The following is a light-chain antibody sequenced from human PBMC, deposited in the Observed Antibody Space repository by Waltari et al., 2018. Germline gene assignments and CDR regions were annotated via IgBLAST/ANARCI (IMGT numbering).Light chain of an antibody. Sequence: EVVLTQSPDTLSLSPGERATLSCRASQSVGRSLAWYQQKPGQAPRLLIYDASIRATGIADRFSGSGSGTDFSLTISRLEPEDFAVYYCQKYRSLPATFGQGT. CDR2: DAS. CDR1: QSVGRS. V-gene: IGKV3-20*01. CDR3: QKYRSLPAT. J-gene: IGKJ1*01.